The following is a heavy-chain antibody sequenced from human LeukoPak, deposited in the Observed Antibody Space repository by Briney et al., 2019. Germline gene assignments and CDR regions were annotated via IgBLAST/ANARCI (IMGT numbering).Heavy chain of an antibody. Sequence: GASVKVSCKASGYTFTGYYMHWVRQAPGQGLEWMGWISAYNGNTNYAQKFQGRVTMTRDTSISTAYMELSRLRSDDTAVYYCARGSQELVEDAFDVWGQGTMVTVSS. J-gene: IGHJ3*01. D-gene: IGHD2-2*01. CDR1: GYTFTGYY. CDR2: ISAYNGNT. CDR3: ARGSQELVEDAFDV. V-gene: IGHV1-2*02.